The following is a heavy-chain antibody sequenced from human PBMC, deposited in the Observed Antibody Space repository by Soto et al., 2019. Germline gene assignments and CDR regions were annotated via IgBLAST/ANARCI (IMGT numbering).Heavy chain of an antibody. V-gene: IGHV4-4*02. J-gene: IGHJ5*02. CDR1: GGSISSSNW. D-gene: IGHD2-8*01. CDR3: ASVSSCIVCSA. Sequence: QVQLQESGPGLVKPSGTLSLTCAVSGGSISSSNWWSWVRQPPGKGLEWIGEIYHSGSTNYNPSLKTRVTISVAKTKNQFSLKRSSVTAADTAVYYWASVSSCIVCSAWGQGTLVTVSS. CDR2: IYHSGST.